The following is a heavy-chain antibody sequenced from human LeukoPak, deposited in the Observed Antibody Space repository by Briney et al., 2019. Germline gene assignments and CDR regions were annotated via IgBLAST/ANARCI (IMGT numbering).Heavy chain of an antibody. V-gene: IGHV4-59*01. J-gene: IGHJ5*02. CDR1: GGSISSYY. CDR3: AIYFGVAGLAQNGPFDP. Sequence: PSETMSLTCTVSGGSISSYYWSWIRQPPGKGLEWIGYIYYSGSTNYNPSLKSRVTISVDTSKNQFSLKLSSVTASERAVYYCAIYFGVAGLAQNGPFDPWCQVTLVTVSS. D-gene: IGHD6-19*01. CDR2: IYYSGST.